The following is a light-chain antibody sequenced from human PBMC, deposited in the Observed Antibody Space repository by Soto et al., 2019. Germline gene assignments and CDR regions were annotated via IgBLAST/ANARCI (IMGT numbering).Light chain of an antibody. CDR1: SSDVGGYNY. Sequence: QSALTQPPSASGSPGQSVTISCTGTSSDVGGYNYVSWYQQHPGKAPKVIIYDVSKRPSGVPDRFSGSKSGNTASLTVSGLQTEGDADYYCASHAGSSAVFGGGTKLTVL. CDR3: ASHAGSSAV. V-gene: IGLV2-8*01. CDR2: DVS. J-gene: IGLJ2*01.